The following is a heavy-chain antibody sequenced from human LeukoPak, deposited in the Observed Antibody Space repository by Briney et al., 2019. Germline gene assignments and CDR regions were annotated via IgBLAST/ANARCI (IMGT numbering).Heavy chain of an antibody. CDR2: ISYDGSNE. V-gene: IGHV3-30-3*01. J-gene: IGHJ4*02. Sequence: GGSLRLSCAASGFTFSIYAMHWVRQAPGKGLEWVAVISYDGSNEYYADSVKGRFTISRDNAKNSLYLQMNSLRVEDTAVYYCATAEYTVALDYWGQGALITVSS. CDR3: ATAEYTVALDY. D-gene: IGHD5-12*01. CDR1: GFTFSIYA.